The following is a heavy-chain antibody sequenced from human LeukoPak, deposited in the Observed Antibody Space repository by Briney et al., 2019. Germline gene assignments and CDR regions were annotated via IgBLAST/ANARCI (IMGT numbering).Heavy chain of an antibody. D-gene: IGHD3-22*01. Sequence: PGGSRGLSGAAPGLTFINWWMSGVRKAPGKGLEWASAISGSGGSTYYADSVKGRFTISRDNSKNTLYLQMNSLRAEDTAVYYCAKEGYYDSSGYYSHWGQGTLVTVSS. CDR1: GLTFINWW. V-gene: IGHV3-23*01. CDR2: ISGSGGST. CDR3: AKEGYYDSSGYYSH. J-gene: IGHJ4*02.